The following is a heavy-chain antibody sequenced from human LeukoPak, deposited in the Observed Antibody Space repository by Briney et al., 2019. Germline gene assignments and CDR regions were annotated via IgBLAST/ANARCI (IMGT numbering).Heavy chain of an antibody. J-gene: IGHJ3*02. V-gene: IGHV4-39*01. CDR3: ASHPPIGALDI. CDR2: IHYSGST. D-gene: IGHD3-16*01. CDR1: GGSISSSSYY. Sequence: SETLSLTCTVSGGSISSSSYYWGWIRQPPGKGLEWIGSIHYSGSTHYNPSLKSRVTISVDTSKNQFSLKLRSVTAADTAVYYCASHPPIGALDIWGRGTMVTGSS.